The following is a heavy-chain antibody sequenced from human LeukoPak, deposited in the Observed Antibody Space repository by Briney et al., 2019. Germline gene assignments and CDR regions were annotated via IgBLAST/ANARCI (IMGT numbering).Heavy chain of an antibody. Sequence: PGGSLRLSCAASGFTFSSYGMHWVRQAPGKGLEWVAFIRYDGSNKYYADSVKGRFTISRDNSKNTLYLQMNSLRAEDTAVYYCAKDVVPAVIYCFDYWGQGTLVTVSS. V-gene: IGHV3-30*02. CDR2: IRYDGSNK. CDR3: AKDVVPAVIYCFDY. D-gene: IGHD2-2*02. CDR1: GFTFSSYG. J-gene: IGHJ4*02.